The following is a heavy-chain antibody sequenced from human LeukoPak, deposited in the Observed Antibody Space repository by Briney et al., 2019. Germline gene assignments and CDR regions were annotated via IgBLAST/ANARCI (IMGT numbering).Heavy chain of an antibody. CDR3: ARHYGSGSFFDY. V-gene: IGHV3-74*01. CDR1: GFTFSSYW. D-gene: IGHD3-10*01. J-gene: IGHJ4*02. CDR2: INSDGSST. Sequence: GGSLRLSCAASGFTFSSYWMHWVRQAPGKGLVWVSRINSDGSSTSYADSVKGRFTISRDNAKNTLYLQMNSLRAEDTAVYYCARHYGSGSFFDYWGQGTLVTVSS.